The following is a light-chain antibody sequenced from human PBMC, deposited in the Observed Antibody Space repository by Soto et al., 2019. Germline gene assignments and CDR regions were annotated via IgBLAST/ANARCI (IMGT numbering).Light chain of an antibody. CDR3: LQHNSYPYT. V-gene: IGKV1-17*03. Sequence: DIQMTQSPSAVSASVGDTVTVTCRASQGITTFLAWFRQRPGKVPERLIYGASSLQSGVPSRFSGRGSGTEFTLTISSLQHEDFGTYYCLQHNSYPYTFGPGTKLEIK. J-gene: IGKJ2*01. CDR1: QGITTF. CDR2: GAS.